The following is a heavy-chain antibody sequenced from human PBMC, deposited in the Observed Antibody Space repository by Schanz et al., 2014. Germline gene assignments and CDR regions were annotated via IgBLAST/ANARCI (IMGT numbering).Heavy chain of an antibody. Sequence: GQLVESGGGLVQPGGSLRLSCAASGFTFSRYWMQWVRQAPGKGLVWVSRIYMDGSGRDYGDSVKGRFTVSRDNAKNTLYLQMDSLRAEDTAVYYCASPPISVAGRLADYWGQGILVAVSS. D-gene: IGHD6-19*01. V-gene: IGHV3-74*02. CDR2: IYMDGSGR. CDR1: GFTFSRYW. J-gene: IGHJ4*02. CDR3: ASPPISVAGRLADY.